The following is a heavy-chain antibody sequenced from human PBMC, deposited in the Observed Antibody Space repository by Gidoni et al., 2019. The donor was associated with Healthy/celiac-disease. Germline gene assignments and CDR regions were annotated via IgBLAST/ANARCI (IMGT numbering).Heavy chain of an antibody. CDR2: INPNSGGT. Sequence: QVQLVQSGAEVKKPGASVKVSCKASGYTFTGYYMHWVRQAPGQGLEWMGWINPNSGGTNYAQKFQGWVTMTRDTSISTAYMELSRLRSDDTAVYYCAREGQVVVAAIETRYGMDVWGQGTTVTVSS. CDR3: AREGQVVVAAIETRYGMDV. V-gene: IGHV1-2*04. D-gene: IGHD2-15*01. J-gene: IGHJ6*02. CDR1: GYTFTGYY.